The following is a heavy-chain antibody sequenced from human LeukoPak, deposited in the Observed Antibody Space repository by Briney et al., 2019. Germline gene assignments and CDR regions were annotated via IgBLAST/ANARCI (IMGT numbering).Heavy chain of an antibody. V-gene: IGHV3-74*01. Sequence: PGGSPRLSCAASGFTFSNYWMHWVRQAPGKGLVWVSRIYNDGSSTSYADSVKGRFTISRDNAKSTLYLQMNSLRAEDTAVYYCARVRGGSGRSYAADAFDIWGQGTMVTVSS. D-gene: IGHD1-26*01. CDR2: IYNDGSST. CDR1: GFTFSNYW. J-gene: IGHJ3*02. CDR3: ARVRGGSGRSYAADAFDI.